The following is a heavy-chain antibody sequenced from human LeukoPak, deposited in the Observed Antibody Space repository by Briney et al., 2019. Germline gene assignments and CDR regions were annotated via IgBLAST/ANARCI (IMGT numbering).Heavy chain of an antibody. CDR2: IYYSGST. CDR3: ARHGIGEYGY. D-gene: IGHD6-6*01. Sequence: PSETLSLTCTVSGGSIGSSSYYWGWIRQPPGKGLEWIGSIYYSGSTYYNPSLKSRVTISVDTSKNQFSLKLSSVTAADTAVYYCARHGIGEYGYWGQGTLVTVSS. J-gene: IGHJ4*02. CDR1: GGSIGSSSYY. V-gene: IGHV4-39*01.